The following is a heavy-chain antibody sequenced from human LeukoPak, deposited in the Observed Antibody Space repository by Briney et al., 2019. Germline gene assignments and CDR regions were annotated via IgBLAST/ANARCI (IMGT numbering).Heavy chain of an antibody. CDR2: TYYSGST. Sequence: SETLSLTCTVSGGSISSYYGSWIRQPPGKGLEWIGYTYYSGSTNYNPSLKSRVTISVDTSKNQFSLKLSSVTAADTAVYYCARGKDSNYSYYYYYYYMDVWGKGTTVTVSS. CDR1: GGSISSYY. CDR3: ARGKDSNYSYYYYYYYMDV. D-gene: IGHD4-11*01. J-gene: IGHJ6*03. V-gene: IGHV4-59*01.